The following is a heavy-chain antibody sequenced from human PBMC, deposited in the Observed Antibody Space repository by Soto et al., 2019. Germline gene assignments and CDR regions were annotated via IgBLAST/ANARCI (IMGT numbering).Heavy chain of an antibody. V-gene: IGHV1-18*01. D-gene: IGHD2-15*01. J-gene: IGHJ4*02. Sequence: QVPLVQSGAEVKKPGASVKVSCKASGYTFTSYGISWVRQAPGQGLEWMGWISAYNGNTNYAQKLQGRVTMTTDTSTSTAYMELRSLRSDDTAVYYCATPGRGYCSGGSCYSDFDYWGQGTLVTVSS. CDR2: ISAYNGNT. CDR3: ATPGRGYCSGGSCYSDFDY. CDR1: GYTFTSYG.